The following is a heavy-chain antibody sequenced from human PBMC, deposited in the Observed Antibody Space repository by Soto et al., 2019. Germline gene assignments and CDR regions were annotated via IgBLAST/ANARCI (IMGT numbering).Heavy chain of an antibody. D-gene: IGHD3-22*01. CDR2: ISWDGGST. CDR1: GFTFDDYT. J-gene: IGHJ6*02. V-gene: IGHV3-43*01. CDR3: AKDKYYYDSSGYPMHGGMDV. Sequence: HPGGSLRLSCAASGFTFDDYTMHWVRQAPGKGLEWVSLISWDGGSTYYADSVKGRFTIPRDNSKNSLYLQMNSLRTEDTALYYCAKDKYYYDSSGYPMHGGMDVWGQGTTVTVSS.